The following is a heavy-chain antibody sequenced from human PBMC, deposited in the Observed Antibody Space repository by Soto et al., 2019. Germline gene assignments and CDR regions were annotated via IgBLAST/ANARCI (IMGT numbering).Heavy chain of an antibody. CDR2: IYFTGST. V-gene: IGHV4-61*01. CDR1: GGAVSSGTYY. J-gene: IGHJ5*02. Sequence: PSETLSLTCTVSGGAVSSGTYYWSWIRQPPGKGLEWIGHIYFTGSTNYNSSLKSRVTMSLDTSRNQFSLKLSSVTAADTAVYYCTRGPPRVQWFDPWGLGTLVTVSS. CDR3: TRGPPRVQWFDP.